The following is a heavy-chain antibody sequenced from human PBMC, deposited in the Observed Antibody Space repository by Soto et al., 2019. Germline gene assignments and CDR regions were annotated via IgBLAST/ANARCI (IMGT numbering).Heavy chain of an antibody. Sequence: QPQLVQSGPEVKKPGASVKVSCKASHYTFTSYGVSWVRQAPGQGLEWMGWISSQNGNTVYAQKFQGRVTLTTDTSTSTAFMELRSLHSDDTALYYCARDRHYHTSDGIDYWGQGTLVTVSS. D-gene: IGHD3-9*01. CDR2: ISSQNGNT. CDR3: ARDRHYHTSDGIDY. CDR1: HYTFTSYG. J-gene: IGHJ4*02. V-gene: IGHV1-18*01.